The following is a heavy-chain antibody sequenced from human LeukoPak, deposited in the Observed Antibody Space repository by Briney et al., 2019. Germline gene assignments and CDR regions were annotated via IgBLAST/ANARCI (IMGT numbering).Heavy chain of an antibody. Sequence: SETLSLTCTVSGYSISSGYYWGWIRQPPGKGLEWIGSIYHSGSTYYNPSLKSRVTISVDTSKNQFSLKLSSVTAADTAVYYCARQGVRGVIRDWFDPWGQGTLVTVSS. CDR2: IYHSGST. CDR1: GYSISSGYY. CDR3: ARQGVRGVIRDWFDP. D-gene: IGHD3-10*01. J-gene: IGHJ5*02. V-gene: IGHV4-38-2*02.